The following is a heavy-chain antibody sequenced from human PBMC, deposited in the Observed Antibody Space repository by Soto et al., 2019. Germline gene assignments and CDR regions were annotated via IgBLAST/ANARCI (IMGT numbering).Heavy chain of an antibody. CDR1: GYSFTSYW. V-gene: IGHV5-51*01. CDR3: ARQTLDDFWSGPKGDAYDI. J-gene: IGHJ3*02. D-gene: IGHD3-3*01. Sequence: PGESLKISCKGSGYSFTSYWIGWVRQMPGKGLEWMGIIYPGDSDTRYSPSFQGQVTISADKSISTAYLQWSSLKASDTAMYYCARQTLDDFWSGPKGDAYDIWGQGTMVTVSS. CDR2: IYPGDSDT.